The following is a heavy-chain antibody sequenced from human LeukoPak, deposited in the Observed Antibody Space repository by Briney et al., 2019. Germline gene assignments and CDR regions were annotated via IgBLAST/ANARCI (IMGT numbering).Heavy chain of an antibody. Sequence: GESLKISCKGSEYTFTNYWIGWVRQIPGRGLEWMGIIYPGDSDTRYSPSFQGQVTISADKSITTAYLQWSSLKASDTAMYYCAKCTRGGYSYALGDAFDIWGQGTMVTVSS. CDR2: IYPGDSDT. J-gene: IGHJ3*02. CDR3: AKCTRGGYSYALGDAFDI. CDR1: EYTFTNYW. V-gene: IGHV5-51*01. D-gene: IGHD5-18*01.